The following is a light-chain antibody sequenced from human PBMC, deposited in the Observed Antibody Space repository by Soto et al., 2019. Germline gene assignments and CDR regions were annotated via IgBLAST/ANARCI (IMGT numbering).Light chain of an antibody. V-gene: IGKV3D-11*02. J-gene: IGKJ4*01. CDR1: QSVSSY. CDR3: QQRRNCR. Sequence: EIVLTQSPATLSLSPGERATLSCRASQSVSSYLAWYQQQPGQAPRLLIYDASARATGIPARFTGSGPGTHVNLTLSSLEPDDFAVYYRQQRRNCRFGGRTKVEIK. CDR2: DAS.